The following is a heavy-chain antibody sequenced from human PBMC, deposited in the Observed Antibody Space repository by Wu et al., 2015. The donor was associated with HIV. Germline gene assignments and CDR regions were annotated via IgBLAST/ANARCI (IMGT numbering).Heavy chain of an antibody. Sequence: QVRLVQSGAEVKKPGASVMVSCTSYGYSFTSYYLHWVRQAPGQGLEWMGRLTPNTGATDFAQKFQGRVTVTRDTSINTAYMEVRGLRPDDTAIYYCACGIQSGGANFWGQGTLVHRLL. J-gene: IGHJ4*02. V-gene: IGHV1-2*02. CDR3: ACGIQSGGANF. CDR1: GYSFTSYY. D-gene: IGHD1-26*01. CDR2: LTPNTGAT.